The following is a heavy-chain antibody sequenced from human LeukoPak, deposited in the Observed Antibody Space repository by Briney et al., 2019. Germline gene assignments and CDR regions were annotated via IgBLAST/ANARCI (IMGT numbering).Heavy chain of an antibody. CDR1: GFTFSNAW. Sequence: GGSLRLSCAASGFTFSNAWMSWVRQAPGKGLEWVGRIKSKTDGGTTDYAAPVKGRFTISRDDSKNTLYLQMNSLKTEDTAVYYCTTDSGYDLNPFDYWGQGTLVTVSS. D-gene: IGHD5-12*01. V-gene: IGHV3-15*01. CDR3: TTDSGYDLNPFDY. J-gene: IGHJ4*02. CDR2: IKSKTDGGTT.